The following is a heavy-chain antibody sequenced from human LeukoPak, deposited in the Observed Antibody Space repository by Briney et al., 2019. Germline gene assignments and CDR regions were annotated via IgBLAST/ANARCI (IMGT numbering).Heavy chain of an antibody. Sequence: PGGSLRLSCAASGFTFSSYAMHWVRQAPGKGLEWAAVISYDGSNKYYADSVKGRFTISRDNSKNTLYLQMNSLRAEDTAVYYCARDQGDLYSSGWYLRPFDYWGQGTLVTVSS. V-gene: IGHV3-30-3*01. J-gene: IGHJ4*02. CDR1: GFTFSSYA. CDR3: ARDQGDLYSSGWYLRPFDY. D-gene: IGHD6-19*01. CDR2: ISYDGSNK.